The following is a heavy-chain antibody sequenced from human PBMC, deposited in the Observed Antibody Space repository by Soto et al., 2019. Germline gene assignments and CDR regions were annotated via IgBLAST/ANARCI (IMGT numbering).Heavy chain of an antibody. CDR2: IYSRGNT. CDR1: GDSISSGSHY. V-gene: IGHV4-39*01. CDR3: ARHKDTSSRFLLPDY. J-gene: IGHJ4*02. Sequence: QLHLPESGPRLVEPSETLSLTCSVSGDSISSGSHYWGWIRQPPGKGLQWIGNIYSRGNTYYNPSLRSRVTLSVDTSKHQVSQNLTSVTATDTVVYYCARHKDTSSRFLLPDYWGQGALVTV. D-gene: IGHD6-13*01.